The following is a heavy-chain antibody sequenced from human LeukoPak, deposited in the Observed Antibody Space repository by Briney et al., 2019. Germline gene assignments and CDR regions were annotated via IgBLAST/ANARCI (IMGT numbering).Heavy chain of an antibody. CDR2: VKSDGST. J-gene: IGHJ4*02. Sequence: PGGSLRLSCAVSGFTSGFTFSSRWMHWVRQAPGKGLVWVSLVKSDGSTNYADSVKGRFTVSRDNAKNTLYLQMNNLRVEDTALYFCHSLGYTSNWGQGTLVTVSS. CDR3: HSLGYTSN. CDR1: GFTFSSRW. D-gene: IGHD6-19*01. V-gene: IGHV3-74*01.